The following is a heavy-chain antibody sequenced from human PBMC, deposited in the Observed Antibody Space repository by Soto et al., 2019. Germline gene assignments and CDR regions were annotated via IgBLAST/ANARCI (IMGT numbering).Heavy chain of an antibody. J-gene: IGHJ6*02. Sequence: SETLSLTCAVYGGSFSGYHWSWIRQPPGKGLEWIGEINHSGSTNYNPSLKSRVTISVDTSKNQFSLKLSSVTAADTAEYYWARGLISLYCYYGMDVWGQGPTVTVSS. CDR1: GGSFSGYH. V-gene: IGHV4-34*01. CDR3: ARGLISLYCYYGMDV. D-gene: IGHD2-15*01. CDR2: INHSGST.